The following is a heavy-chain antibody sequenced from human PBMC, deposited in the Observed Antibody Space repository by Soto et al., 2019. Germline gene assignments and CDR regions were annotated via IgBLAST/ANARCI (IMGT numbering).Heavy chain of an antibody. CDR3: AQERGWGVVSPSHDY. CDR2: IRGSGGET. Sequence: EVQLLESGGGLVQPGGSLRVSCAASGFTFRNFVMSWVRQAPGKGLEWVSAIRGSGGETFYAASVKGRFTISRDNSRNTLDLQMNSLRDEDTALYFCAQERGWGVVSPSHDYWGRGTLVTVSS. J-gene: IGHJ4*02. CDR1: GFTFRNFV. V-gene: IGHV3-23*01. D-gene: IGHD2-21*01.